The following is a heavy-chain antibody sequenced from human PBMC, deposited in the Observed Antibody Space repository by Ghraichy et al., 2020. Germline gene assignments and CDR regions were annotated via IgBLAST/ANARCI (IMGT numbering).Heavy chain of an antibody. CDR2: IFHSGIT. Sequence: SETLSLTCTVSGGSISSSSYYWGWVRQPPGKGLEWIGTIFHSGITYYNPSLKSRVTMSVDTSKNQFSLTLTSMTAADTAFYYCARHDSFGYIGYVKFDNWGQGTLVTVSS. CDR3: ARHDSFGYIGYVKFDN. J-gene: IGHJ4*02. D-gene: IGHD3-22*01. CDR1: GGSISSSSYY. V-gene: IGHV4-39*01.